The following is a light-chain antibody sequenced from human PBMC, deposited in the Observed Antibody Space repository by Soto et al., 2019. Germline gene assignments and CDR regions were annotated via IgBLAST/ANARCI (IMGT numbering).Light chain of an antibody. CDR2: EVS. V-gene: IGLV2-23*02. Sequence: QSVLTQPASVSGSPGQSITISCTGTSSDVGNYNLVSWYQQHPGKAPKLMIYEVSQRPSGVSNRFSGSKSGNTASLAISGLQAEDEADYYCCSYAGSGTYVFGTGTKVNVL. CDR3: CSYAGSGTYV. CDR1: SSDVGNYNL. J-gene: IGLJ1*01.